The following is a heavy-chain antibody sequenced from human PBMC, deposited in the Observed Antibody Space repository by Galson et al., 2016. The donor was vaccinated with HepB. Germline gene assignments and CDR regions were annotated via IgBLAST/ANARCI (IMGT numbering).Heavy chain of an antibody. J-gene: IGHJ3*02. Sequence: SLRLSCAASAFTFSAYPMHWVRQAPGKGLVWISRIFTDGSGTLYADSVKRRFTISRDNAKNTLFLQMNSLRADDTAVYYCGRGSKYGFDMWGQGTMVTVSS. CDR3: GRGSKYGFDM. V-gene: IGHV3-74*01. CDR2: IFTDGSGT. CDR1: AFTFSAYP.